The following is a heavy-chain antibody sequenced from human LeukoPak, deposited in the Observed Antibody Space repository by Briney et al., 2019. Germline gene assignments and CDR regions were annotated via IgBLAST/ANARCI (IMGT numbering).Heavy chain of an antibody. D-gene: IGHD3-10*01. J-gene: IGHJ4*02. CDR2: IYRSGRT. CDR3: SRGWAAGVY. V-gene: IGHV4-59*01. Sequence: PSETLSLTCTVSGGSISNYYWSWIRQPPGKGLEWIGCIYRSGRTNYNPSLKSRTTISVDTSKNQFSLELTSVTAADTAVYYCSRGWAAGVYWGLGNMVTVFS. CDR1: GGSISNYY.